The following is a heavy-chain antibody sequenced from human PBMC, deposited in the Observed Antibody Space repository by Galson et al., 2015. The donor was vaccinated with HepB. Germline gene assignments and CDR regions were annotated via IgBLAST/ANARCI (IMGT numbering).Heavy chain of an antibody. D-gene: IGHD3-22*01. CDR2: ISDSGSRK. CDR1: GFTFSSYA. Sequence: SLRLSCAASGFTFSSYAMNWVRQAPGKGLEWVSGISDSGSRKDNADSVKGRFTISRDNSKNTVFLQMNSLRAEDTAVYYCAKESSSYYYGEVDDWGQGTLVTVSS. V-gene: IGHV3-23*01. J-gene: IGHJ4*02. CDR3: AKESSSYYYGEVDD.